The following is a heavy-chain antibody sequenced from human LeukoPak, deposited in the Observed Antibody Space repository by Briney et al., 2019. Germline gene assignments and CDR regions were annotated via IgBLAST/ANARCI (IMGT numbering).Heavy chain of an antibody. D-gene: IGHD2-15*01. CDR2: IYYSGST. CDR1: GGSISNYY. Sequence: SETLSLTCTVSGGSISNYYWSWIRQPPGKGLEWIGYIYYSGSTNYNPSLKSRVSMSVDTSKNQFSLKLSSVTAADTAVYYCAREVDEGYCSGSSCLAWFDPWGQGTLVTVSS. J-gene: IGHJ5*02. V-gene: IGHV4-59*01. CDR3: AREVDEGYCSGSSCLAWFDP.